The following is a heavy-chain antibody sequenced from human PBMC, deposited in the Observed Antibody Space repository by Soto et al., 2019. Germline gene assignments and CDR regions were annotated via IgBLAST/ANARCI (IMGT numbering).Heavy chain of an antibody. CDR2: ITGTGSST. D-gene: IGHD1-26*01. V-gene: IGHV3-23*01. CDR3: AKVSYRADAFDI. Sequence: EVQLLESGGNWVHPGGSLRLSCAASGFTFSSFAMSWVRQAPGKGLEWVSSITGTGSSTYYADSVKGRFTISRDNSKNPLYLKMNSLRAEDTAVYYCAKVSYRADAFDIWGQGAMVTVSS. CDR1: GFTFSSFA. J-gene: IGHJ3*02.